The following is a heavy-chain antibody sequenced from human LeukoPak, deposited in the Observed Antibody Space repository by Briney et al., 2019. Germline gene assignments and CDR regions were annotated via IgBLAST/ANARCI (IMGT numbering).Heavy chain of an antibody. CDR2: INPNSGGT. CDR3: ARGLTYQDSSGYHYFDY. V-gene: IGHV1-2*02. D-gene: IGHD3-22*01. CDR1: GYTFTGYY. Sequence: ASVKVSCKASGYTFTGYYMHWVRQASGQGLEWMGWINPNSGGTDYAQKFQGRVTMTRDTSISTAYMELSRLRSDDTAVYYCARGLTYQDSSGYHYFDYWGQGTLVTVSS. J-gene: IGHJ4*02.